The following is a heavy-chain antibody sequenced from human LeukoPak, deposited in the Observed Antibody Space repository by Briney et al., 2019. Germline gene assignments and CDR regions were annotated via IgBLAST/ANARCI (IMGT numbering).Heavy chain of an antibody. CDR2: ISSSGSTI. Sequence: GGSLRLSCAASGFTFSDYYMSWIRQAPGKGLEWVSYISSSGSTIYYADSVKGRFTISRDNAKNTLYLQMNSLRAEDTAVYYCASLVTTNPIDYWGQGTLVTVSS. J-gene: IGHJ4*02. D-gene: IGHD2-21*02. CDR3: ASLVTTNPIDY. V-gene: IGHV3-11*04. CDR1: GFTFSDYY.